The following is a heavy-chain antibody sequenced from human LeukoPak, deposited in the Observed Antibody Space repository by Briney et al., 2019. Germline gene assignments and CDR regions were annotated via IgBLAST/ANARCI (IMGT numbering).Heavy chain of an antibody. D-gene: IGHD5-18*01. CDR1: GFTFSSFE. V-gene: IGHV3-48*03. J-gene: IGHJ4*02. CDR2: ISGSGSTV. CDR3: AKGFRDTATFLDD. Sequence: GGPLRLSCTASGFTFSSFEMNWVRLAPGKGLEWISCISGSGSTVYYADSVKGRFTISRDNAKNSLYLQMNSLRAEDTAVYYCAKGFRDTATFLDDWGQGTLVTVSS.